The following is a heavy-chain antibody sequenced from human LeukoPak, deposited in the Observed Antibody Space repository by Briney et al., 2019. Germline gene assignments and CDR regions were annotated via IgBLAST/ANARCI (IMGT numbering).Heavy chain of an antibody. D-gene: IGHD1-26*01. V-gene: IGHV4-39*07. J-gene: IGHJ4*02. CDR2: IYYSGST. CDR1: GGSIGSSGYH. Sequence: KTSETLSLTCTVSGGSIGSSGYHWDWIRQPPAKGLEWIGTIYYSGSTNYNPSLKSRVTISVDTSKNQFSLKLSSVTAADTAVYYCARLSGTNVHFDYWGQGTLVTVSS. CDR3: ARLSGTNVHFDY.